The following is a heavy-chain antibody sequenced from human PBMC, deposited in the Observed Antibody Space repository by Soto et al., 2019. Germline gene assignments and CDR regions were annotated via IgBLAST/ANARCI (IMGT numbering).Heavy chain of an antibody. J-gene: IGHJ4*02. CDR3: AREGAYYDILTGYSVTYYFDY. Sequence: GESLKISCAASGFTFSSYWMSWVRQGPGKGLEWVANIKQDGSEKYYVDSGKGRFTISRKNARNSLNLQMNSLRAEDTAVYYCAREGAYYDILTGYSVTYYFDYWGQGTLVTVSS. CDR2: IKQDGSEK. V-gene: IGHV3-7*04. D-gene: IGHD3-9*01. CDR1: GFTFSSYW.